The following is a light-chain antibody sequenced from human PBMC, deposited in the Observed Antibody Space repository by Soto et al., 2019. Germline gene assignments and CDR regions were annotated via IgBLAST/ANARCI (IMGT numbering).Light chain of an antibody. CDR3: QQYNVWPLT. CDR1: QSVSSN. J-gene: IGKJ4*02. V-gene: IGKV3-15*01. CDR2: VAS. Sequence: EIVMTQSPATLSVSPGERATLSCRASQSVSSNLAWYQQKPGQTPKLLIYVASTRATGIPARFSGSGSGPEXXLTISSLQSEDFAVYYCQQYNVWPLTFGGGTKVEFK.